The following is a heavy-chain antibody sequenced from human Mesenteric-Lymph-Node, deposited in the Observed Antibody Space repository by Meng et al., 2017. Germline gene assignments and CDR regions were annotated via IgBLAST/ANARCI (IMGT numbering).Heavy chain of an antibody. Sequence: SVKVSCKASGGTFSSYAISWVRQAPGQGLEWMGGIIPIFGTANYAQKFQGRVTMTTDTSTSTAYMELSSLRSEDTAVYYCATGGTIVFVFWGQGTLVTVSS. CDR3: ATGGTIVFVF. D-gene: IGHD2-21*01. CDR2: IIPIFGTA. CDR1: GGTFSSYA. J-gene: IGHJ4*02. V-gene: IGHV1-69*05.